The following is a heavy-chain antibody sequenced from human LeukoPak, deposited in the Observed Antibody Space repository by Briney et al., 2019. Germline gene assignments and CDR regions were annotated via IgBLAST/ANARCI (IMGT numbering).Heavy chain of an antibody. CDR2: IKQDGSVK. J-gene: IGHJ2*01. CDR3: ARVGYRGSDL. CDR1: EFTFSSYW. Sequence: PGGSLRLSCAASEFTFSSYWMTWVRQAPGKGLEWVANIKQDGSVKNYVDSVKGRLTISRDNAQNSLYLQMNGLRAEDTAMYYCARVGYRGSDLWGRGTLVTVSS. D-gene: IGHD5-18*01. V-gene: IGHV3-7*05.